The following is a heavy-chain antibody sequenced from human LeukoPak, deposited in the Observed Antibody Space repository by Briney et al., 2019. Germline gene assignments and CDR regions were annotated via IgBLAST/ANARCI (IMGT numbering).Heavy chain of an antibody. Sequence: GASVKVSCKASGGTFSSYAISWVRQAPGQGLEWMGGIIPIFGTANYAQKFQGRVTITADESTSTAYMELSSLRSEDTAVYYRARRAILLYRGWFDPWGQGTLVTVSS. V-gene: IGHV1-69*13. D-gene: IGHD2-2*02. J-gene: IGHJ5*02. CDR1: GGTFSSYA. CDR3: ARRAILLYRGWFDP. CDR2: IIPIFGTA.